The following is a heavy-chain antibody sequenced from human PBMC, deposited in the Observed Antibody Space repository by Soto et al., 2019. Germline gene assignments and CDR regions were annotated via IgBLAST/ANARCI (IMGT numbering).Heavy chain of an antibody. J-gene: IGHJ4*02. V-gene: IGHV3-11*01. CDR1: GFTFSDYY. Sequence: GGSLRLSCAASGFTFSDYYMNWIRQATGKGLEWVSYISGSGSTIYFADSVKGRFTISRDNAENSLYLQVNSLRAEDTAVYYSXRGLGGVIHFGXDXWGPGARVXVPS. CDR2: ISGSGSTI. D-gene: IGHD3-16*02. CDR3: XRGLGGVIHFGXDX.